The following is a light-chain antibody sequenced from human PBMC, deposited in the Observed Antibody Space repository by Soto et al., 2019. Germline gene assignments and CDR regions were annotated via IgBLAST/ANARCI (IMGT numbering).Light chain of an antibody. Sequence: EIVMTHSPATLSVSPGERATLSCRASQSVSSNLAWYQQKPGQAPRRLIYGASTSATGIPARFSGSGSRTEFTLTISSLQSEDFAVYYCQQYNNWPPNTFGGGTKVEIK. V-gene: IGKV3-15*01. J-gene: IGKJ4*01. CDR2: GAS. CDR3: QQYNNWPPNT. CDR1: QSVSSN.